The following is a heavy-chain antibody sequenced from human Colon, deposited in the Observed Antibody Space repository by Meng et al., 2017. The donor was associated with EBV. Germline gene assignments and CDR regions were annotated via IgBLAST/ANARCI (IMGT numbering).Heavy chain of an antibody. Sequence: VQLQEAGTGLVKPSETLSLTCTVSGDSVATGRYYWSWIRQPPGKGLEWIAYIYYIGGTNYNPSLKSRLTISLDTSKNQFSLSLRSVTAADTAVYYCARVSGRSFDPWGQGTLVTVSS. CDR1: GDSVATGRYY. D-gene: IGHD3-10*01. CDR2: IYYIGGT. J-gene: IGHJ5*02. V-gene: IGHV4-61*01. CDR3: ARVSGRSFDP.